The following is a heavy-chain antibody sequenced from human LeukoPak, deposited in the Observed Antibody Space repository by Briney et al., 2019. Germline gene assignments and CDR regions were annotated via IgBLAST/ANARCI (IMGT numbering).Heavy chain of an antibody. V-gene: IGHV1-69*06. CDR1: GGTFSSYA. J-gene: IGHJ4*02. CDR2: IIPIFGTA. D-gene: IGHD5-12*01. Sequence: GASVKVSCKASGGTFSSYAISWVRQAPGQGLEWMGGIIPIFGTANYAQKFQGRVTITADKSTSTAYMELSSLRSEDTAVYYCARVFGYSGYDFDYWGQGTLVIVSS. CDR3: ARVFGYSGYDFDY.